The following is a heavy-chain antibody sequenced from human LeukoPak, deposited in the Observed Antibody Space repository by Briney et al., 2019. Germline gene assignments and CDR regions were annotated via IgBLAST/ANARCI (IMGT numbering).Heavy chain of an antibody. CDR1: VSTFTVYY. CDR3: AGAPGAAGFAFDI. J-gene: IGHJ3*02. D-gene: IGHD6-13*01. V-gene: IGHV1-2*02. CDR2: INPSNGGT. Sequence: GASVTVSLTSSVSTFTVYYMHWVRHAPAQGLEWLGWINPSNGGTGAAQRFQGRVTMTPDTSITTAYMELKRLRSDDPAVYYCAGAPGAAGFAFDIWGQGTMLTVSS.